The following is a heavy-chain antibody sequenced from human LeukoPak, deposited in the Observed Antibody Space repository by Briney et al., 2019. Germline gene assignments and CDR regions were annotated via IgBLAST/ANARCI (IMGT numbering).Heavy chain of an antibody. CDR1: GFTFSSSW. CDR2: IKQDGSEK. CDR3: ARDNPPDY. J-gene: IGHJ4*02. Sequence: GGSLRLSCVASGFTFSSSWTSWVRQAPGKGLERVANIKQDGSEKSYVESVRGRFTISRDNAKNSLYLQLNSLRAEDTALYYCARDNPPDYWGQGTLVTVSS. V-gene: IGHV3-7*03.